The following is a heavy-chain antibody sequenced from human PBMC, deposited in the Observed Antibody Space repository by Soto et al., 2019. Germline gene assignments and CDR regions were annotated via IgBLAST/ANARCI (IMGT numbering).Heavy chain of an antibody. V-gene: IGHV3-48*01. Sequence: VQLVESGGSLVQPGGSLRLSCAASGFTFTSYSMNWVRQAPGKGLEWVSYIRGTTHYADSVKGRFTISRDNARSSLYLQMNSLRADDTAVYYCARDDSFAFDIWGQGTMVTVSS. CDR3: ARDDSFAFDI. CDR1: GFTFTSYS. CDR2: IRGTT. J-gene: IGHJ3*02. D-gene: IGHD2-21*01.